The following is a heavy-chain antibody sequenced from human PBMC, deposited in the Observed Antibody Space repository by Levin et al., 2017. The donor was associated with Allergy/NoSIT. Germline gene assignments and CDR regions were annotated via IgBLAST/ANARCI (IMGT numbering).Heavy chain of an antibody. CDR3: AREEICGYCSSTSCIGCAFDI. V-gene: IGHV3-33*01. D-gene: IGHD2-2*01. Sequence: PGGSLRLSCAASGFTFSSYGIHWVRQAPGKGLEWVAVIWYDGSNKYYADSVKGRFTISRDNSKNTLYLQMNSLRAEDTAVYYCAREEICGYCSSTSCIGCAFDIWGQGTMVTVSS. CDR1: GFTFSSYG. J-gene: IGHJ3*02. CDR2: IWYDGSNK.